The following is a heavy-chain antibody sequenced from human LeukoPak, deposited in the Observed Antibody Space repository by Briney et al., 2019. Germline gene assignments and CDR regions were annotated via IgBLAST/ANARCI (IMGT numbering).Heavy chain of an antibody. CDR3: ARDRLVIRGGVDY. D-gene: IGHD3-10*01. V-gene: IGHV3-30-3*01. CDR1: GFTFSSYA. Sequence: GGSLRLSCAASGFTFSSYAMHWVRQAPGKGLEWVAVISYDGSNKYYADSVKGRFTISRDNSKNTLYLQMNSLRAEDTAVYYCARDRLVIRGGVDYWGQGTLVTVSS. CDR2: ISYDGSNK. J-gene: IGHJ4*02.